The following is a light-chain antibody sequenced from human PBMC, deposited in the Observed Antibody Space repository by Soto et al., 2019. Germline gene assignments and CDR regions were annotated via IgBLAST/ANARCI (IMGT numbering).Light chain of an antibody. J-gene: IGKJ1*01. CDR1: QSVSSY. CDR2: DAS. V-gene: IGKV3-11*01. CDR3: QQRSNWPWT. Sequence: EIVLTQSPATLSLSPGERATLSCWASQSVSSYLAWYQHTPGQAPRLLIYDASNRATGIPARFSGSGSGTDFTLTISSLEPEDFAVYYCQQRSNWPWTFGQGTKVDIK.